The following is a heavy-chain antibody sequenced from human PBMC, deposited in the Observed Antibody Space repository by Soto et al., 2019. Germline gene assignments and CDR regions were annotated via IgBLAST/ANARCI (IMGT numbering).Heavy chain of an antibody. J-gene: IGHJ6*02. D-gene: IGHD3-9*01. Sequence: QVQLVQSGAEVKKPGSSVKVSCKASGGTFSSYAISWVRQAPGQGLEWMGGIIPIFGTANYAQKFQGRVTITADESTSTDYMELSSLRSEDTAVYYCAPSYYDILTGYYTPDGMDVWGQGTTVTVSS. V-gene: IGHV1-69*01. CDR3: APSYYDILTGYYTPDGMDV. CDR2: IIPIFGTA. CDR1: GGTFSSYA.